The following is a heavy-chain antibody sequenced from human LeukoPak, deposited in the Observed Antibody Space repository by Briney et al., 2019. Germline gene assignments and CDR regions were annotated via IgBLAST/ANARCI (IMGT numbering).Heavy chain of an antibody. J-gene: IGHJ4*02. CDR2: IYTGGST. Sequence: QTGGSLRLSCAASGFTVSSNYMTWVRQAPGKGLDWVSIIYTGGSTYYADSVKDRFTISRDNSKNTLYLQMNSLRAEDTAVYYCARGPVGALDYWGQRILVTVSS. CDR3: ARGPVGALDY. D-gene: IGHD1-26*01. V-gene: IGHV3-66*01. CDR1: GFTVSSNY.